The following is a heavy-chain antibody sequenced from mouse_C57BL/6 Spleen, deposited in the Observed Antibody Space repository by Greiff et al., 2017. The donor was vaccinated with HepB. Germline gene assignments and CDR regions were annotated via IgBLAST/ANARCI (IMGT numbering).Heavy chain of an antibody. CDR2: IDPEDGDT. CDR3: TTAYYGSSSYYFDY. CDR1: GFNIKDYY. V-gene: IGHV14-1*01. D-gene: IGHD1-1*01. J-gene: IGHJ2*01. Sequence: DVKLQESGAELVRPGASVKLSCTASGFNIKDYYMHWVKQRPEQGLEWIGRIDPEDGDTEYAPKFQGKATMTADTSSNTAYLQLSSLTSEDTAVYYCTTAYYGSSSYYFDYWGQGTTLTVSS.